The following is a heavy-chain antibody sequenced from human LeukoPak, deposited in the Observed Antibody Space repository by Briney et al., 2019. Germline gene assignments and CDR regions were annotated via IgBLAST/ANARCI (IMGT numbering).Heavy chain of an antibody. CDR2: INPNSGGT. CDR1: GYTFTSYY. J-gene: IGHJ3*02. D-gene: IGHD3-10*01. V-gene: IGHV1-2*02. Sequence: GASVKVSCKASGYTFTSYYMHWVRQAPGQGLEWMGWINPNSGGTNYAQKFQGRVTMTRDTSISTAYMELSRLRSDDTAVYYCARGLLQPLGIESAFDIWGQGTMVTVSS. CDR3: ARGLLQPLGIESAFDI.